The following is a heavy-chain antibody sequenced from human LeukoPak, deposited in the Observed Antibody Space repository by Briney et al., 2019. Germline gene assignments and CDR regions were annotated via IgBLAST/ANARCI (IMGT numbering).Heavy chain of an antibody. V-gene: IGHV4-59*01. D-gene: IGHD6-13*01. J-gene: IGHJ4*02. CDR3: ARMYSSSWFGHFDY. Sequence: SETLSPTCTVSGGSISSYYWIWIRQPPGKGLEWIGYIYYSGSTNYNPSLKSRVTISVDTSKNQFSLKLSSVTAADTAVYHCARMYSSSWFGHFDYWGQGTLVTVSS. CDR2: IYYSGST. CDR1: GGSISSYY.